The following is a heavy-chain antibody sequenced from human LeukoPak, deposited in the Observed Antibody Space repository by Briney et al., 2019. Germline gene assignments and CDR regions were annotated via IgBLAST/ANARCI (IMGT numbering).Heavy chain of an antibody. J-gene: IGHJ5*02. Sequence: PSETLSLTCTVSGSSISSYYWSWIRQPAGKGLEWIGRIYTSGSTNYNPSLKSRVTMSVDTSKNQFSLKLSSVTAADTAVYYCARVAVVVPAAIFTGENWFDPWGQGTLVTVSS. CDR1: GSSISSYY. V-gene: IGHV4-4*07. CDR2: IYTSGST. CDR3: ARVAVVVPAAIFTGENWFDP. D-gene: IGHD2-2*01.